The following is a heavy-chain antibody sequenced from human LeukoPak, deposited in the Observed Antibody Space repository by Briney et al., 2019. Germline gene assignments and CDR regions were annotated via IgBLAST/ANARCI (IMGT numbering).Heavy chain of an antibody. CDR1: GVMFGDYA. Sequence: GGSLRLSCAASGVMFGDYAMHWARQAPGKGLEWVAGIHYNSGHSGYADSVKGRFTISRDNARNSLYLQMNSLRAEDTAVYYCARDIVVVPAARGIVAFDIWGQGTMVTVSS. V-gene: IGHV3-9*01. CDR2: IHYNSGHS. CDR3: ARDIVVVPAARGIVAFDI. J-gene: IGHJ3*02. D-gene: IGHD2-2*01.